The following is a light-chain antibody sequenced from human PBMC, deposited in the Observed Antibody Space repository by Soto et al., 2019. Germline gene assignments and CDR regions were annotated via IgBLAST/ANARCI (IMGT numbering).Light chain of an antibody. V-gene: IGLV2-14*01. CDR2: EVS. CDR3: SSYTSSSTWV. CDR1: SSDVGGYNY. Sequence: QSALTQPASVSGSPGQSITISCTGTSSDVGGYNYVSWYQQHPGKAPKLMIYEVSHRPSGVSNRFSGSKSGNTASLTISGLQAEDEADYYCSSYTSSSTWVSGGGTKLTVL. J-gene: IGLJ3*02.